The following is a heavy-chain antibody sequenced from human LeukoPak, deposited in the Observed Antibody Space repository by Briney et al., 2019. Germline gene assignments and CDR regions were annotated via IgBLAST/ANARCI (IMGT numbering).Heavy chain of an antibody. CDR2: IIPIFGTA. J-gene: IGHJ5*02. Sequence: SVKVSCKASGGTFSSYAISWVRQAPGQGLEWMGGIIPIFGTANYAQKFQGRVTITTDESTSTAYMELSSLRSEDTAVYYCARAYSKGNWFDPWGQGTLVTVSS. V-gene: IGHV1-69*05. D-gene: IGHD4-11*01. CDR3: ARAYSKGNWFDP. CDR1: GGTFSSYA.